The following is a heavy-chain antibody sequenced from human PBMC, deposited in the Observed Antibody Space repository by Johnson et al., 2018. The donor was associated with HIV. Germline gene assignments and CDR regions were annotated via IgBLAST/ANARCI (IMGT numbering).Heavy chain of an antibody. CDR2: IKEDGSEK. CDR1: GFTFSSYG. V-gene: IGHV3-7*03. CDR3: VRDTGYCSGGRCDDAFDV. Sequence: VQLVESGGGVVQPGGSLRLSCAASGFTFSSYGMHWVRQAPGKGLEWVANIKEDGSEKFYVDSVKGRFTISRDNAKNSMYLQMNSLRVEDTALYYCVRDTGYCSGGRCDDAFDVWGQGTMVTVSS. J-gene: IGHJ3*01. D-gene: IGHD2-15*01.